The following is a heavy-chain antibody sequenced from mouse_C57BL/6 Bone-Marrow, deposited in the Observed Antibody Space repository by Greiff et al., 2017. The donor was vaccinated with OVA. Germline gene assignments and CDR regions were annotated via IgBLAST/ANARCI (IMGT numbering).Heavy chain of an antibody. CDR3: AIVRYFDV. J-gene: IGHJ1*03. CDR1: GFTFSSYA. CDR2: ISDGGSYT. Sequence: EVQLVESGGGLVKPGGSLKLSCAASGFTFSSYAMSWVRQTPEKRLEWVATISDGGSYTYYTDNVKGRFTISRDNAKNNLYLQMSHLKSEDTAMYYCAIVRYFDVWGTGTTVTVSS. V-gene: IGHV5-4*01.